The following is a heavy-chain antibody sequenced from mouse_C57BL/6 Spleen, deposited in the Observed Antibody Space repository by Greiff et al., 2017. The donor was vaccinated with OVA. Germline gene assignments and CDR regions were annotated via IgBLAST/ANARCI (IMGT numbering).Heavy chain of an antibody. CDR3: ARRDYDGGYYFDY. J-gene: IGHJ2*01. V-gene: IGHV1-50*01. Sequence: QVQLQQPGAELVKPGASVKLSCKASGYTFTSYWMQWVKQRPGQGLEWIGEIDPSDSYTNYNQKFKGKATLTVDTSSSTAYMQLSSLTSEDSAVYYCARRDYDGGYYFDYWGQGTTLTVSS. CDR2: IDPSDSYT. CDR1: GYTFTSYW. D-gene: IGHD2-4*01.